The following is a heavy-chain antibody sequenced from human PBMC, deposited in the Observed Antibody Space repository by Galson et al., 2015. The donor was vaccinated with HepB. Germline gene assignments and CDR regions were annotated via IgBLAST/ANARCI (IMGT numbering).Heavy chain of an antibody. CDR3: ARGGMATIGGSTFDY. Sequence: QSGAEVKKPGASVKVSCKASGYSFTRYGINWVRQAPGQGLEWMGWISGDNGNAKSAQKLQGRVTMTTDTSTSTAYMELRSLRSDDTAVYYCARGGMATIGGSTFDYWGQGALVTVSS. V-gene: IGHV1-18*01. CDR2: ISGDNGNA. J-gene: IGHJ4*02. D-gene: IGHD5-24*01. CDR1: GYSFTRYG.